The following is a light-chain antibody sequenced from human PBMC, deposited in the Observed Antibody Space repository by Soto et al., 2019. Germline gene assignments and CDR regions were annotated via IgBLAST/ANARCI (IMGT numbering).Light chain of an antibody. CDR3: CSYAGSYNYV. CDR1: SSDVGGYNY. CDR2: DVS. V-gene: IGLV2-11*01. J-gene: IGLJ1*01. Sequence: GRAVSITKNKTSSDVGGYNYVSWYQQHPGKAPKLMIYDVSKRPSGVPDRFSGSKSGNTASLTISGLQAEDEADYYCCSYAGSYNYVFGTGTKVTVL.